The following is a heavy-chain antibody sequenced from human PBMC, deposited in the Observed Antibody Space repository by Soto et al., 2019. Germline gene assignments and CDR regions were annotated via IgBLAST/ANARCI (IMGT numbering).Heavy chain of an antibody. CDR3: ARTQGDTYYFDY. V-gene: IGHV3-30-3*01. J-gene: IGHJ4*02. CDR1: GFTFSSYA. CDR2: ISYDGSNK. D-gene: IGHD3-16*01. Sequence: QVQLVESGGGVVQPGRSLRLSCAASGFTFSSYAMHWVRQAPGKGLEWVAVISYDGSNKYYADSVKGRFTISRDNSKNTLYLQMNSLRAEDTAVYYCARTQGDTYYFDYWGQGTLVTVSS.